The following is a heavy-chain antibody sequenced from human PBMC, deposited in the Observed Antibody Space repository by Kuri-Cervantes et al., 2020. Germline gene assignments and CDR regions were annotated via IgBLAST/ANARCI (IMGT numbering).Heavy chain of an antibody. V-gene: IGHV3-30*01. J-gene: IGHJ6*04. D-gene: IGHD3-3*01. CDR1: GFTLSRYV. Sequence: GGSLRLSCAASGFTLSRYVMHWVRQAPGKGLEWVAVFTYEGSDRYYADSVKGRLIISRDNSKNTLDLQMNSLRAEDTAVYYCARDSENYDFWSGYSVSVYSGFGQAEMDVWGKGTTVTVSS. CDR3: ARDSENYDFWSGYSVSVYSGFGQAEMDV. CDR2: FTYEGSDR.